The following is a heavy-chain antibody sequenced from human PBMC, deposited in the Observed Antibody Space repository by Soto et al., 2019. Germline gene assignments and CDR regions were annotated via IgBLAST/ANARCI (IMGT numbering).Heavy chain of an antibody. CDR2: IWYDGSNK. V-gene: IGHV3-33*01. D-gene: IGHD3-16*01. J-gene: IGHJ4*02. CDR3: ARDRANYDYIWGSYFDY. Sequence: GGSLRLSCAASGFTFSSYGMHWVRQAPGKGLEWVAVIWYDGSNKYYADSVKGRFTISRDNSKNTLYLQMNSLRAEDTAVYYCARDRANYDYIWGSYFDYWGQGTLVTVSS. CDR1: GFTFSSYG.